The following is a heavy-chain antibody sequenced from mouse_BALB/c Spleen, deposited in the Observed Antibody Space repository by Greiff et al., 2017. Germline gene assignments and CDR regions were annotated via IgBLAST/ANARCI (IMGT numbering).Heavy chain of an antibody. CDR2: IWAGGST. V-gene: IGHV2-9*02. Sequence: VQLQESGPGLVAPSQSLSITCTVSGFSLTSYGVHWVRQPPGKGLEWLGVIWAGGSTNYNSALMSRLSISKDNSKSQVFLKMNSLQTDDTAMYYCARDKGLYDGYGFDYWGQGTTLTVSS. D-gene: IGHD2-3*01. CDR3: ARDKGLYDGYGFDY. CDR1: GFSLTSYG. J-gene: IGHJ2*01.